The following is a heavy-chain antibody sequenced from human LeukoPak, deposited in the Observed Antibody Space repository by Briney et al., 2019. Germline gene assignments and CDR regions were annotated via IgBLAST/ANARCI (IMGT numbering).Heavy chain of an antibody. CDR2: MDPKSGET. V-gene: IGHV1-2*02. CDR3: AREKFYQLLGYFDY. Sequence: ASVKVSCKASGYTFTDYYIHWVRQAPGQGLEWMGWMDPKSGETNHAQRFQGRVIMTRDTSISTAYMELSRLRSEDTAVYYCAREKFYQLLGYFDYWGQGTLVTVSS. CDR1: GYTFTDYY. D-gene: IGHD2-2*01. J-gene: IGHJ4*02.